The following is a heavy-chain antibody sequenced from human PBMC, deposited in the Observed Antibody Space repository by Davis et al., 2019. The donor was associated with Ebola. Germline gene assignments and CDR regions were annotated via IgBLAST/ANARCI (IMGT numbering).Heavy chain of an antibody. D-gene: IGHD5-12*01. CDR3: AREEATISHWFDP. CDR1: GGSFSGYY. V-gene: IGHV4-34*01. Sequence: SETLSLTCAVYGGSFSGYYWSWIRQPPGKGLEWIGEINHSGSTNYNPSLKSRVTISVDTSKNQFSLKLSSVTAADTAVYYCAREEATISHWFDPWGQGTLVTVSS. CDR2: INHSGST. J-gene: IGHJ5*02.